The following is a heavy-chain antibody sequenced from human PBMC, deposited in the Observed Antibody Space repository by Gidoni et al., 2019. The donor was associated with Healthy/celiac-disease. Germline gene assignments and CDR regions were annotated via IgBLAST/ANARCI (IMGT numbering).Heavy chain of an antibody. J-gene: IGHJ4*02. Sequence: VQLVESGGVVVQRGGSLRLSCAAPGFTIDDYTMQWVHQAPGNGLEWVSLISWDGGSTYYADSVKGRFTISRDNNKNTLDLQMNNLRAEDTAMYYCAKGEMAGFDYWGQGTLVTVSS. CDR1: GFTIDDYT. D-gene: IGHD6-19*01. CDR3: AKGEMAGFDY. V-gene: IGHV3-43*01. CDR2: ISWDGGST.